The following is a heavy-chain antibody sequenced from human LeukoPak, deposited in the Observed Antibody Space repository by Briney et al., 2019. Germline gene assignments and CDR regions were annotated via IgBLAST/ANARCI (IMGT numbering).Heavy chain of an antibody. CDR1: GFTFSNAW. D-gene: IGHD2-2*01. CDR3: TTDFAPGVPADY. Sequence: PGGSLRLSCAASGFTFSNAWMSWVRQAPGKGLEWVGRIKSKTDGGTTDYAAPVKGRLTILRDDSKNTLYLQMNSLKTEDTAVYYCTTDFAPGVPADYWGQGTLVTVSS. CDR2: IKSKTDGGTT. V-gene: IGHV3-15*01. J-gene: IGHJ4*02.